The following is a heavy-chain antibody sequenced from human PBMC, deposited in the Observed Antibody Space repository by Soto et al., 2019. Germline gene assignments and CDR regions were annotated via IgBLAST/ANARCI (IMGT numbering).Heavy chain of an antibody. CDR2: IYYRGNA. D-gene: IGHD3-9*01. CDR3: ARLEGLATISYYFDF. J-gene: IGHJ4*02. Sequence: QLQLQESGPGLVKPSETRSLTCSVSDDSINSDKYYWGWIRQPPGKGLEWIGSIYYRGNAYYNPSLQTRVTISLAKSKSQFSLKLNSVTAADSAVYFCARLEGLATISYYFDFWGPGALVTVSS. V-gene: IGHV4-39*01. CDR1: DDSINSDKYY.